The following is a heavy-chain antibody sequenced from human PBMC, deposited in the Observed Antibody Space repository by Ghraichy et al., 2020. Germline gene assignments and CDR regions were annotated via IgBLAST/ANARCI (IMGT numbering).Heavy chain of an antibody. CDR1: GFTLSSYA. V-gene: IGHV3-23*01. CDR3: ARKGWLQFYYFDH. D-gene: IGHD5-24*01. J-gene: IGHJ4*02. CDR2: LSGSGGST. Sequence: GGSLRLSCAASGFTLSSYAMSWVRQAPGKGLEWVSALSGSGGSTYYADSVKGRFTISRDNSKNTLYLQMNSLRAEDTAVYYCARKGWLQFYYFDHWGQGTRVTVSP.